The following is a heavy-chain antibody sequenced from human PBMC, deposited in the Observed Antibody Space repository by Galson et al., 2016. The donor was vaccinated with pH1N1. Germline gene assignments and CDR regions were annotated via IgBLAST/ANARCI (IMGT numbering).Heavy chain of an antibody. D-gene: IGHD5-12*01. Sequence: SVKVSCKASGYNFNVYYMHWVRQAPGQGLQWMGWIDPNSGTTYYAQKFQGRVTMTRDTSISTAYMELTRLRSDDTAVYYCAREGVATTVDFWGQGTRVTVSS. CDR3: AREGVATTVDF. V-gene: IGHV1-2*02. CDR1: GYNFNVYY. J-gene: IGHJ4*02. CDR2: IDPNSGTT.